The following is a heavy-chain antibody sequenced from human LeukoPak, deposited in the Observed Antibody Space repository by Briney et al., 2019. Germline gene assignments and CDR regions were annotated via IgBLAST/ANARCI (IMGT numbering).Heavy chain of an antibody. J-gene: IGHJ4*02. D-gene: IGHD6-13*01. V-gene: IGHV3-43*01. CDR2: ISWDGGST. Sequence: GGSLRLSCAASGFTFDDYTMHWVRQAPGKGLEWVSLISWDGGSTYYADSVKGRFTISRDNSKNSLYLQMNSLRTEDTALYYCAKASAPKQRLVGPERAPFDYWGQGTLVTVSS. CDR1: GFTFDDYT. CDR3: AKASAPKQRLVGPERAPFDY.